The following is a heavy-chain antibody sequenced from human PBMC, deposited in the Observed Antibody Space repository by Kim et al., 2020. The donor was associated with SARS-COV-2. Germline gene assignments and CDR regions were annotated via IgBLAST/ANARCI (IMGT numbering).Heavy chain of an antibody. Sequence: SGRTNYDPALKRRVTISVDTSKNLYSLKLNSRAAADTGVYYCARVFRGMDVWGQGTTVIVSS. D-gene: IGHD3-10*02. J-gene: IGHJ6*02. CDR3: ARVFRGMDV. V-gene: IGHV4-59*01. CDR2: SGRT.